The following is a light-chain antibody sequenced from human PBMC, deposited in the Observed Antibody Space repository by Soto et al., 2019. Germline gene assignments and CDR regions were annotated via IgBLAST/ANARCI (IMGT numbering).Light chain of an antibody. V-gene: IGKV1-39*01. CDR1: QDISNY. CDR3: QQSYSTPPIT. J-gene: IGKJ5*01. Sequence: DIQMTQSPSSLSASVGDRVTITCQASQDISNYLNWYQQKPGKAPKLLIYDASNLETGVPSRFSGSGSGTDFTLTITSLQPEDFATYYCQQSYSTPPITFGQGTRLEI. CDR2: DAS.